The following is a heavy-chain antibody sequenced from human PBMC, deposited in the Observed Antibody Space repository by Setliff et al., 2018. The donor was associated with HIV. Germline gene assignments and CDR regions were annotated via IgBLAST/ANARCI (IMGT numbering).Heavy chain of an antibody. D-gene: IGHD2-2*01. CDR3: AKVAVTGYCSTTSCQNWFDP. CDR2: IYTTGST. CDR1: GDSTSSYY. V-gene: IGHV4-4*09. J-gene: IGHJ5*02. Sequence: TSETLSLTCPVSGDSTSSYYWSWIRQPPGKGLEWIGYIYTTGSTNYNPSLKSRVTISLDTSKNQLSLKLSSVTAADTAVYYCAKVAVTGYCSTTSCQNWFDPWGQGILVTVSS.